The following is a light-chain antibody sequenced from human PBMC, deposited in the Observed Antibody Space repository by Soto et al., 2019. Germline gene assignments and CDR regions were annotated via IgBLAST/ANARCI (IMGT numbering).Light chain of an antibody. J-gene: IGKJ5*01. CDR3: QQRARWPIT. CDR2: DAS. V-gene: IGKV3-11*01. Sequence: EIVLTQSPPTLSLSPGERATLSCRASQSVSRYLIWYQQRPGQAPRLLISDASSRATGIPARFSGSGSGTDFTLTISSLEPEDFAVYYCQQRARWPITFGQGTRLEIK. CDR1: QSVSRY.